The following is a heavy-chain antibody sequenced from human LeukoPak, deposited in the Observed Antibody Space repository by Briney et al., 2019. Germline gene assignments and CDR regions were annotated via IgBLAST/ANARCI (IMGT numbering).Heavy chain of an antibody. CDR2: IYHSGST. V-gene: IGHV4-30-2*01. CDR3: ARIAGGLAAAGLFQH. CDR1: GGSISSGGYS. J-gene: IGHJ1*01. D-gene: IGHD6-13*01. Sequence: RSSETLSLTCAVSGGSISSGGYSWSWIRQPPGKGLEWIGYIYHSGSTYYNPSLKSRVTISVDTSKNQFSLKLSSVTAADTAVYYCARIAGGLAAAGLFQHWGQGTLVTVSS.